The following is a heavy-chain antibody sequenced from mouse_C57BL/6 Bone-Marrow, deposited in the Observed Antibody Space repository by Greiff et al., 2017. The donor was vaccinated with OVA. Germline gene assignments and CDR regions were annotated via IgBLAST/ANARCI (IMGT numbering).Heavy chain of an antibody. Sequence: EVQLVESGGGLVKPGGSLKLSCAASGFTFSDYGMHWVRQAPEKGLEWVAYISSGSSTIYYADTVKGRFTISRDNAKNTRFLQMTSLRSEDTAMYYCARAYYSNYVDYWGQGTSVTVSS. CDR2: ISSGSSTI. CDR1: GFTFSDYG. J-gene: IGHJ4*01. V-gene: IGHV5-17*01. D-gene: IGHD2-5*01. CDR3: ARAYYSNYVDY.